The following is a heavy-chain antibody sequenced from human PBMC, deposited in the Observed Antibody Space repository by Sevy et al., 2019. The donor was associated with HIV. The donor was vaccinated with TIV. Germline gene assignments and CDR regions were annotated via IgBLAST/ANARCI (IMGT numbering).Heavy chain of an antibody. Sequence: SETLSLTCTVSGGSISGYYWSWIRQSPGKGLEWIGYIYNVGDTRYNPSLKSRVTISMATSKNQFSLHLNSVTAADTAVYYRARRVPGLAGNWFDPWGQGTLVTVSS. CDR1: GGSISGYY. J-gene: IGHJ5*02. D-gene: IGHD1-1*01. V-gene: IGHV4-59*01. CDR2: IYNVGDT. CDR3: ARRVPGLAGNWFDP.